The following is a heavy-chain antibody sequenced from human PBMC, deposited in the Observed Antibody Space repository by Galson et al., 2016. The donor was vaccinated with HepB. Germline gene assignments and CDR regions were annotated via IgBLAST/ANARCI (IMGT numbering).Heavy chain of an antibody. CDR1: GFSFNDFY. CDR2: ISHSGNTR. J-gene: IGHJ4*02. V-gene: IGHV3-11*01. CDR3: ARDVNNWTGDRRLFDL. Sequence: SLRLSCAASGFSFNDFYMSWIRQPPGKALEWISYISHSGNTREYADSVKGRFTVSRDNNKNSVYLQLNSLSAEDTALYYCARDVNNWTGDRRLFDLWGQGTLVAVSS. D-gene: IGHD1-1*01.